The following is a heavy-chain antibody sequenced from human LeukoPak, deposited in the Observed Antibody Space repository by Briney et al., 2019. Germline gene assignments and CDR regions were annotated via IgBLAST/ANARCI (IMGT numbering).Heavy chain of an antibody. V-gene: IGHV3-23*01. CDR3: ARENTKGGKYYSGMDV. J-gene: IGHJ6*02. CDR1: GFTFSSYA. CDR2: ISGSGGST. D-gene: IGHD1-26*01. Sequence: GGSLRLSCAASGFTFSSYAMSWVRQAPGKGLEWVSDISGSGGSTYYADSVKGRFTISRDNSKNTLFLQMNSLRAEDTAVYYCARENTKGGKYYSGMDVWGQGTRSPSP.